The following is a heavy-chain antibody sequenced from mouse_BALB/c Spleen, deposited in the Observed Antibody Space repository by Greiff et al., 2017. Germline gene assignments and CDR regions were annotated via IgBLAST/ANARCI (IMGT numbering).Heavy chain of an antibody. CDR3: ARDRGGGNYYFDY. J-gene: IGHJ2*01. Sequence: QVQLKESGPGLVAPSQSLSITCTVSGFSLTSYGVHWVRQPPGKGLEWLGVIWAGGSTNYNSALMSRLSISKDNSKSQVFLKMNSLQTDDTAMYYCARDRGGGNYYFDYWGQGTTLTVSS. V-gene: IGHV2-9*02. CDR1: GFSLTSYG. CDR2: IWAGGST. D-gene: IGHD2-1*01.